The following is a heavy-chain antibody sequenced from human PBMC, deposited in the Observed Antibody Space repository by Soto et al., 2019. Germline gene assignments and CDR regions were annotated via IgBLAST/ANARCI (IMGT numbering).Heavy chain of an antibody. V-gene: IGHV4-59*01. D-gene: IGHD2-21*01. CDR2: IYYSGST. J-gene: IGHJ5*02. CDR3: AHFSDLEWFDP. CDR1: GGSISTYY. Sequence: PSETLSLTCTVSGGSISTYYWSWIRQPPGKGLEWIGYIYYSGSTSYNPSLKSRVTISVDTSKNQFSLKLRSVTAADTAVYYCAHFSDLEWFDPWGQGTLVTVSS.